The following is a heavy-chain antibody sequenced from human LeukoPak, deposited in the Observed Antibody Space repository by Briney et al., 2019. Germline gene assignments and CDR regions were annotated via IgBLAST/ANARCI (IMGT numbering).Heavy chain of an antibody. CDR1: GGSISSGGYS. CDR2: IYHSGST. J-gene: IGHJ4*02. Sequence: SETLSLTCAVSGGSISSGGYSWSWIRQPPGKGLEWIGYIYHSGSTYYNPSLKSRVTISVDRSKNQFSLKLSSVTAADTAVYYCARGDGSYYLFDYWGQGTLVTVSS. CDR3: ARGDGSYYLFDY. V-gene: IGHV4-30-2*01. D-gene: IGHD1-26*01.